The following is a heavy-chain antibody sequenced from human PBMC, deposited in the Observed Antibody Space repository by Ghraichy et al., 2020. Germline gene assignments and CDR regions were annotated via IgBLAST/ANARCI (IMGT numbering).Heavy chain of an antibody. J-gene: IGHJ4*02. D-gene: IGHD6-6*01. CDR2: INPNSGGT. CDR1: GYTFTGYY. Sequence: ASVKVSCKASGYTFTGYYMHWVRQAPGQGLEWMGWINPNSGGTNYAQKFQGRVTMTRDTSISTAYMELSRLRSDDTAVYYCARDVYSSSLYFDYWGQGTLVTVSS. V-gene: IGHV1-2*02. CDR3: ARDVYSSSLYFDY.